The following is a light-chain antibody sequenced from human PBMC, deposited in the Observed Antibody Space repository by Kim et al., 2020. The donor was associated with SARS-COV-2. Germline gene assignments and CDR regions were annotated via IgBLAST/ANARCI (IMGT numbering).Light chain of an antibody. Sequence: ESATLPFRASPAVSGTTLAWYQQTPDQAPILLICGTNTRATGIPGRFSGSGSGTDFTLTITGLEPEDFAVYFCQHYGNSPLLYTYGQGTKLEI. CDR2: GTN. J-gene: IGKJ2*01. CDR1: PAVSGTT. CDR3: QHYGNSPLLYT. V-gene: IGKV3-20*01.